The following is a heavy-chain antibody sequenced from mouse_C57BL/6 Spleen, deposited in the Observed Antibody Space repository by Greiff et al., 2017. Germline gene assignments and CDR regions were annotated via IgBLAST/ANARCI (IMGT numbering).Heavy chain of an antibody. CDR1: GFTFSDYG. V-gene: IGHV5-17*01. D-gene: IGHD2-1*01. CDR2: ISSGSSTI. J-gene: IGHJ4*01. CDR3: ARKRGNYDAMDY. Sequence: EVQVVESEGGLVQPGGSLKLSCAASGFTFSDYGMHWVRQAPEKGLEWVAYISSGSSTIYYADTVKGRFTISRDNAKNTLFLQMTSLRSEDTAMYYCARKRGNYDAMDYWGQGTSVTVSS.